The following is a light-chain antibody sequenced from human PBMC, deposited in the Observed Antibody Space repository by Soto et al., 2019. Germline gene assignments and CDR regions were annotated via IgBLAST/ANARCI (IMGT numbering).Light chain of an antibody. CDR3: QQYGSSPPIT. J-gene: IGKJ5*01. CDR1: QSVRSSY. V-gene: IGKV3-20*01. Sequence: ENVLTQSPGTLSLSPGERATLSCRASQSVRSSYLAWYQQKPGQAPRLLIYGASSRATGIPDRFSGSGSGTDFTLTISRLEPEDVAVYYCQQYGSSPPITFGQGTRLEIK. CDR2: GAS.